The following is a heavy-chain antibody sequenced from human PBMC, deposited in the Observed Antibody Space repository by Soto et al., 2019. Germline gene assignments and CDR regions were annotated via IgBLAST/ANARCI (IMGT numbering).Heavy chain of an antibody. J-gene: IGHJ4*02. CDR2: IDPNSGDT. Sequence: QAQLVQSGAEVRKPGTSVKVSCETSGYNFRGYYVHWVRQAPGHGLQCLGRIDPNSGDTDYAQTFQVRIAVTRHTSLASVYMDLISLTSHDTAVYFCARATQGLMSTYFDFWGQGTPVGVSS. CDR3: ARATQGLMSTYFDF. CDR1: GYNFRGYY. V-gene: IGHV1-2*06.